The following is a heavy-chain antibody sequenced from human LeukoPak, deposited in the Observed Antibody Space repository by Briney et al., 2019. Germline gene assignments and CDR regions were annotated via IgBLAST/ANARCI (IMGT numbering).Heavy chain of an antibody. D-gene: IGHD1-26*01. CDR3: AKRAWELLGYFDY. J-gene: IGHJ4*02. V-gene: IGHV3-23*01. CDR1: GFTFSSYA. Sequence: GGSLRLSCAASGFTFSSYAMSWVRQAPGKGLEWVSAISGSGSNTYYADSVKGRFTISRDNSKNTLYLQMSSLRAEDMAIYYCAKRAWELLGYFDYWGQGTLVTVSS. CDR2: ISGSGSNT.